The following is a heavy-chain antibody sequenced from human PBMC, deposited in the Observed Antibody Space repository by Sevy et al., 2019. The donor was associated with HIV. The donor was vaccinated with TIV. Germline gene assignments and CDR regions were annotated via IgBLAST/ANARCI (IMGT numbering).Heavy chain of an antibody. Sequence: GGSLRLSCAASGFTFTNYGMHWVRQAPGKGLEWVAGISNSGANTYYADSVRGRFTVSSDNAKDTVYLQLNSLRAEDTAIYYCAKEWTLLSGWYGEFDYWGQGTLVTVSS. CDR3: AKEWTLLSGWYGEFDY. J-gene: IGHJ4*02. CDR2: ISNSGANT. CDR1: GFTFTNYG. D-gene: IGHD6-19*01. V-gene: IGHV3-23*01.